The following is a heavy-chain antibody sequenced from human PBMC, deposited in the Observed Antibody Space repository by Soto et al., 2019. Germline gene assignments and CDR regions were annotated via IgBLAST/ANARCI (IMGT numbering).Heavy chain of an antibody. CDR3: ARRYSSSSPFDY. Sequence: EVQLVESGGGLIQPGGSLRLSCAASGFTVSSNYMSWVRQAPGKGLEWVSVIYSGGSTYYADSVKGRFTISRDNSKNTLYLQMSSLRAEDTAVYYCARRYSSSSPFDYWGQGTLVTVSS. V-gene: IGHV3-53*01. CDR1: GFTVSSNY. J-gene: IGHJ4*02. CDR2: IYSGGST. D-gene: IGHD6-6*01.